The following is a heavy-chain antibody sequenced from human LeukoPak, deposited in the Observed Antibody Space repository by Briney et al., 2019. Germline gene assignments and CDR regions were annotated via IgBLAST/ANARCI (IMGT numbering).Heavy chain of an antibody. CDR3: VRDRFYSFDY. J-gene: IGHJ4*02. V-gene: IGHV3-48*01. D-gene: IGHD4-11*01. Sequence: PGGSLRLSCADSGFTFSSYSMNWVRQAPGKGLEWVSYITSTATTTYYADSVKGLFTISRDNAKNSLYLQMNSLRAEDTAVYYCVRDRFYSFDYWGQGTLVTVSS. CDR2: ITSTATTT. CDR1: GFTFSSYS.